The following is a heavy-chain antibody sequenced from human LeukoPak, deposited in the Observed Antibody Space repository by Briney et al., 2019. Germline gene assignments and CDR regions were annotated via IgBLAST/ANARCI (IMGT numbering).Heavy chain of an antibody. Sequence: SVKVSCKASGGTFSSYTISWVRQAPGQGLEWMGRVIPIPGIANYAQKFQGRVTITADKSTSTAYMELSSLRSEDTAVYYCASSLGEHCSSTSCYGGYVDYWGQGTLVTVSS. J-gene: IGHJ4*02. CDR2: VIPIPGIA. CDR3: ASSLGEHCSSTSCYGGYVDY. CDR1: GGTFSSYT. D-gene: IGHD2-2*01. V-gene: IGHV1-69*02.